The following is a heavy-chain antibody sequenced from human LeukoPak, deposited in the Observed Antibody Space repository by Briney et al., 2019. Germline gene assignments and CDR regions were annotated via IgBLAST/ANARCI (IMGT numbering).Heavy chain of an antibody. J-gene: IGHJ4*02. CDR3: AKDIGYSGYDPLGY. Sequence: PGGSLRLSCAASGFTFSSYGVRWVRPAPGKGLGWVAVIWYDGSNKYYADSVKGRFTISRDNSKNTLYLQMNSLRAEDTAVYYCAKDIGYSGYDPLGYWGQGTLVTVSS. V-gene: IGHV3-33*06. CDR1: GFTFSSYG. CDR2: IWYDGSNK. D-gene: IGHD5-12*01.